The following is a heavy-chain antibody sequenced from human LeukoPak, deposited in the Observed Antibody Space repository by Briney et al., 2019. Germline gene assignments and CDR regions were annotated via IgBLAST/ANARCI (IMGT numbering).Heavy chain of an antibody. Sequence: SETLSLTCAVYGGSFSGYYWSWIRQPPGKGLEWIGEINHSGSTNYNPSLKSRVTISVDTSKNQFSLKLSSVTAADTAVYYCARDALAAAGSLDYWGQGTLVTVSS. D-gene: IGHD6-13*01. CDR1: GGSFSGYY. V-gene: IGHV4-34*01. CDR2: INHSGST. J-gene: IGHJ4*02. CDR3: ARDALAAAGSLDY.